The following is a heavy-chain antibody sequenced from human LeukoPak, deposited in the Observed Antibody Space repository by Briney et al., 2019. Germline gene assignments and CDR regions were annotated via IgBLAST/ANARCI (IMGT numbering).Heavy chain of an antibody. J-gene: IGHJ4*02. CDR1: GFTFSSYG. D-gene: IGHD3-10*01. CDR3: AKDQITMVRGVISPFDY. Sequence: GGSLRLSCAASGFTFSSYGMHWVRQAPGKGLEWVAFIRYDGSNKYYADSVEGRFTISGDNSKNTLYLQMNSLRAEDTAVYYCAKDQITMVRGVISPFDYWGQGTLVTVSS. V-gene: IGHV3-30*02. CDR2: IRYDGSNK.